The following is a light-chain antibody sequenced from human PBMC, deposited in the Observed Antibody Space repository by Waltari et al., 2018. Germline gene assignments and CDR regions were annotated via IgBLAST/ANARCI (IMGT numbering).Light chain of an antibody. CDR1: QSVFPRPNSNNY. CDR3: QQSYSSPRT. CDR2: WAS. J-gene: IGKJ1*01. Sequence: DIVMTQSPDSLAVSLGERAPINCKSSQSVFPRPNSNNYLAWFQQKPGQPPKLLIYWASTRESGVPDRFSGSGSRTDFTLTISSLQAEDVAVYYCQQSYSSPRTFGQGTRVQIK. V-gene: IGKV4-1*01.